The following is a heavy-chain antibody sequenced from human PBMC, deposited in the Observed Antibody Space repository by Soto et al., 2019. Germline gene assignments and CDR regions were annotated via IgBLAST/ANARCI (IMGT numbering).Heavy chain of an antibody. Sequence: EVQLVESGGGLVQPGGSLRLSCAASGFTFSDYYMDWVRQAPGKGLECVGRIRNKANSYSTEYAASVKGRFTISRDDSKSSLYLQMDSLKTEDTAVYYCLRSFLSSDLKPFDSWGQGTLVTVSS. D-gene: IGHD6-19*01. CDR1: GFTFSDYY. CDR2: IRNKANSYST. J-gene: IGHJ4*02. V-gene: IGHV3-72*01. CDR3: LRSFLSSDLKPFDS.